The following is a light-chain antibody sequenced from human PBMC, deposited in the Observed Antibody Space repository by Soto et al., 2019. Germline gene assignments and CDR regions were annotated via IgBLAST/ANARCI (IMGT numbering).Light chain of an antibody. CDR1: QSVSTY. V-gene: IGKV3-11*01. J-gene: IGKJ5*01. Sequence: EIVLTQSPATLSLSPGERATLSCRASQSVSTYLAWYQQKPGQAPRLLIYDASRRATGIPARFSGSGSGTDFTLTIDSLEPEDFAVYYCQEGSNWPPPITFGQGTRLEIK. CDR2: DAS. CDR3: QEGSNWPPPIT.